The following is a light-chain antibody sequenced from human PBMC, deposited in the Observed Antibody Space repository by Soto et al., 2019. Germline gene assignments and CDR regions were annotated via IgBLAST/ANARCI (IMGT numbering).Light chain of an antibody. CDR3: QQYNNSTEYT. V-gene: IGKV3-20*01. CDR2: VAS. J-gene: IGKJ2*01. Sequence: EIVLTQAPGTLSLSPGERATLSCKASQSVTSRYLAWYQQKPGQAPRLLIYVASSRATGIPDRFSGSGSGTDFTLASSSRELEDFSVYFCQQYNNSTEYTFGQGTKLVL. CDR1: QSVTSRY.